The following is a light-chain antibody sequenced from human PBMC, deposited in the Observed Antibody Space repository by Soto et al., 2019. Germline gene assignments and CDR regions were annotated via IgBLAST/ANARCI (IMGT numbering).Light chain of an antibody. J-gene: IGKJ5*01. Sequence: DIQMTQSPSCLSASVGGRVTITCRASQSISSYLNWYQQKPGKAPKLLXYPASSLQSGVPSRFSGSGSGTDFTLTISSLQPEDFETYYCQQSYSNPITFGQGTRLEIK. V-gene: IGKV1-39*01. CDR1: QSISSY. CDR3: QQSYSNPIT. CDR2: PAS.